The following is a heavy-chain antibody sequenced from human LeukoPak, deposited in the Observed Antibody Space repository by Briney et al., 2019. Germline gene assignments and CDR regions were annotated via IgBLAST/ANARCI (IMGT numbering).Heavy chain of an antibody. CDR1: GFTFSSYS. Sequence: GGSLRLSCAASGFTFSSYSMNRVRQAPGKGLEWVSYISSSSSTIYYADSVKGRFTISRDNAKNTLYLQMNSLRAEDTAVYYCAKTYYDSSGYYYDDPLDYWGQGTLVTVSS. CDR2: ISSSSSTI. D-gene: IGHD3-22*01. V-gene: IGHV3-48*01. CDR3: AKTYYDSSGYYYDDPLDY. J-gene: IGHJ4*02.